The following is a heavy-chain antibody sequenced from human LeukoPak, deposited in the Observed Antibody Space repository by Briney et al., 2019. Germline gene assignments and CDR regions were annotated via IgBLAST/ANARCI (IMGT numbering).Heavy chain of an antibody. CDR3: ARRNDFHI. J-gene: IGHJ3*02. CDR2: IYSSETA. CDR1: GGSITGYH. Sequence: SETLSLTCTVSGGSITGYHWSWIWQPPGKGLEWIGYIYSSETANYKPSLKSRVTISADTSKNQISLKLTSVTAADTAIYYCARRNDFHIWGQGTMVTVSS. V-gene: IGHV4-4*08.